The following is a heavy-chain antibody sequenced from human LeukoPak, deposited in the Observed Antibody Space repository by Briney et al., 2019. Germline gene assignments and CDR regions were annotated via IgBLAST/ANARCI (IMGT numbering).Heavy chain of an antibody. D-gene: IGHD4/OR15-4a*01. CDR3: AREGGIPYGDYGYYHYYMDV. V-gene: IGHV4-39*02. Sequence: SETLSLTCTVSGGSIRFSTYYWGWIRQPPGKGLEWIGSMYYSGSTYYNPSLKSRVTISVDTSKNQFSLKLSSVTAADTAVYYCAREGGIPYGDYGYYHYYMDVWGKGTTVTISS. CDR2: MYYSGST. CDR1: GGSIRFSTYY. J-gene: IGHJ6*03.